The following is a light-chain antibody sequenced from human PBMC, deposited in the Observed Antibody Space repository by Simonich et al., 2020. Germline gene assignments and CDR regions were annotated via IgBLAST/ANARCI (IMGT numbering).Light chain of an antibody. J-gene: IGLJ3*02. CDR3: SSYTSSSTWV. V-gene: IGLV2-14*01. Sequence: QSALTQPASGSGSPGQSITISCTGTSSDVGGYNYVSWYQQHPGKAPKLMIYDVSKRPSGVSNRFSGSTSGNTASLTISGLQAEDEADYYCSSYTSSSTWVFGGGTKLTVL. CDR2: DVS. CDR1: SSDVGGYNY.